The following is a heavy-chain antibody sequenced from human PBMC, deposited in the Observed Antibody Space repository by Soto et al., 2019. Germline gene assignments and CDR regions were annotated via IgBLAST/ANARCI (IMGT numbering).Heavy chain of an antibody. J-gene: IGHJ5*02. V-gene: IGHV4-4*02. D-gene: IGHD3-3*01. CDR2: IYHSGST. Sequence: SETLSLTCAVSGGSISSSNWWSWVRQPPGKGLEWIGEIYHSGSTNYNPSLKSRVTISVDKSKNQFSLKLSSVTAADTAVYYCARNPRRITIFGVVTTNWFDPWGQGTLVTVSS. CDR3: ARNPRRITIFGVVTTNWFDP. CDR1: GGSISSSNW.